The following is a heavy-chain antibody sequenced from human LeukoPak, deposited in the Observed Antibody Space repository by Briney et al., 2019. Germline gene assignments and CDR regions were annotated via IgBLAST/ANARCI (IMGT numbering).Heavy chain of an antibody. CDR1: GYSFTSYW. D-gene: IGHD3-10*01. V-gene: IGHV5-51*01. CDR3: ARALLVGTWFGELLPFDY. Sequence: NRGESLKISCKGSGYSFTSYWIGWVRQMPGKGLEWMGIIYPGDSDTRYSPSFQGQVTISADKSISTAYLQWSSLKASDTAMCYCARALLVGTWFGELLPFDYWGQGTLVTVSS. CDR2: IYPGDSDT. J-gene: IGHJ4*02.